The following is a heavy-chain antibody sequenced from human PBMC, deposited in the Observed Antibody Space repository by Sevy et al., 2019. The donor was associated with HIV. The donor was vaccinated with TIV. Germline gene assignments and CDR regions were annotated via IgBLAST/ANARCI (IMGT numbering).Heavy chain of an antibody. CDR2: IWYDGSNK. CDR3: AKVAGSYYYYYDYMDV. J-gene: IGHJ6*03. V-gene: IGHV3-33*06. CDR1: GFTFSSYG. D-gene: IGHD3-10*01. Sequence: GESLKISCAASGFTFSSYGMHWVRQAPGKGLEWVAVIWYDGSNKYYADSVKGRFTISRDNSKNTLYLQMNSLRAEDTAVYYCAKVAGSYYYYYDYMDVWGKGTTVTVSS.